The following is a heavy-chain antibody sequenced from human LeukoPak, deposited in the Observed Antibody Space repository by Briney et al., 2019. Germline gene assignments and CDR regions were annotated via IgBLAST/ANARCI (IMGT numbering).Heavy chain of an antibody. J-gene: IGHJ6*03. Sequence: ASVKVSCKASGYTFTGYYMHWVRQAPGQGLEWMGWISAYNGNTNYAQKLQGRVTMTTDTSTSTAYMELRSLRSDDTAVYYCARGYDFWSGYYGYYYYMDVWGKGTTVTVSS. CDR1: GYTFTGYY. V-gene: IGHV1-18*04. CDR2: ISAYNGNT. D-gene: IGHD3-3*01. CDR3: ARGYDFWSGYYGYYYYMDV.